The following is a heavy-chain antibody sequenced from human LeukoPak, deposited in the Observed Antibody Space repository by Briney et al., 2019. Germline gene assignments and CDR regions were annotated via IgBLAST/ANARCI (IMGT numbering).Heavy chain of an antibody. CDR1: GGSISSYY. CDR3: ARDPYYYDSSGYRFDI. Sequence: SETLSLTCTVSGGSISSYYWSWIRQPAGKGLGWIGRIYTSGSTNYNPSLKSRVTMSVDTSKNQFSLKLSSVTAADTAVYYCARDPYYYDSSGYRFDIWGQGTMVTVSS. CDR2: IYTSGST. V-gene: IGHV4-4*07. J-gene: IGHJ3*02. D-gene: IGHD3-22*01.